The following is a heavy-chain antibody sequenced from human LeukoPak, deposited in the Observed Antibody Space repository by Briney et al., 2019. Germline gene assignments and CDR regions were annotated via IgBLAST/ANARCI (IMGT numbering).Heavy chain of an antibody. CDR1: GGSISSSSYY. CDR2: IYYSGST. J-gene: IGHJ3*02. CDR3: ARSSSWPNDAFDI. D-gene: IGHD6-13*01. Sequence: SETLSLTCTVSGGSISSSSYYWGWIRQPPGKGLEWIGNIYYSGSTYYNPSLKSRVTISVDTSKNQFPLKLSSVTAADTAVYYCARSSSWPNDAFDIWGQGTMVTVSS. V-gene: IGHV4-39*06.